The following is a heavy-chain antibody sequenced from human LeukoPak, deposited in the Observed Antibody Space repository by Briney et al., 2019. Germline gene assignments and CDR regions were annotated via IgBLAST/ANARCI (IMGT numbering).Heavy chain of an antibody. CDR3: ARGRYCSADICTGGDSFDI. D-gene: IGHD6-19*01. V-gene: IGHV4-4*07. CDR2: KYARGSS. J-gene: IGHJ3*02. CDR1: GGSISNYY. Sequence: SETLSLTCTVSGGSISNYYWSWVRQPAGKGLEWIGRKYARGSSNYNPPVQSRVTMSVDTSKNQFSLKLRSVTAADTAVYYCARGRYCSADICTGGDSFDIWGQGTMVSVS.